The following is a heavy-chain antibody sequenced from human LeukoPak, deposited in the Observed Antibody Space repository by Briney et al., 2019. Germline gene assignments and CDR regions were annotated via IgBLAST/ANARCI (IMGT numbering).Heavy chain of an antibody. CDR3: AKVYSYGLAAYFDY. J-gene: IGHJ4*02. Sequence: PGRSLRLSCAASGFTFDDYAMHWVRQAPGKGLEWVSGISWNSGSIGYADSVKGRFTISRDNAKNSLYLQMNSLRAEDTALYYCAKVYSYGLAAYFDYRGQGTLVTVSS. V-gene: IGHV3-9*01. CDR1: GFTFDDYA. CDR2: ISWNSGSI. D-gene: IGHD5-18*01.